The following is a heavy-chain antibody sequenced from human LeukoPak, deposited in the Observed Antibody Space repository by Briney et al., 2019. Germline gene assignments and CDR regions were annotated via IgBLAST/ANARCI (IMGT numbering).Heavy chain of an antibody. D-gene: IGHD6-13*01. CDR1: GFTFSSFD. CDR2: ISISSTYI. CDR3: ARRRSSWENYYYMDV. Sequence: GSLRLSCAASGFTFSSFDMNWVRQAPGKGLEWVSSISISSTYIYYADSVKGRFTISRDNAKNSLYLQMNNLRAEDTAVYYCARRRSSWENYYYMDVWGKGTMVTVSS. V-gene: IGHV3-21*01. J-gene: IGHJ6*03.